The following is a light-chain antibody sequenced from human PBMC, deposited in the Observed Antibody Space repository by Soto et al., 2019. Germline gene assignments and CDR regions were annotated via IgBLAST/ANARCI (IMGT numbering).Light chain of an antibody. J-gene: IGKJ1*01. V-gene: IGKV3-15*01. CDR3: QQYNTWHPKMA. CDR1: QSVSRD. Sequence: VVTQSPATLSVFPGETATLSCRASQSVSRDLAWYQQIPGQPPRLLIYGASTRATGIPARFRGSGSGTDFRRTIISLQSEEFATYYCQQYNTWHPKMAFGRGTKVEIK. CDR2: GAS.